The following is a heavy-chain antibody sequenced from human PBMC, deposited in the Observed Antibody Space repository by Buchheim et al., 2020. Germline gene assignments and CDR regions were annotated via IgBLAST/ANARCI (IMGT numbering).Heavy chain of an antibody. D-gene: IGHD1-26*01. J-gene: IGHJ4*02. V-gene: IGHV3-30*18. CDR3: AKSWEDGYFDY. Sequence: QVQLVESGGGVVQPGRSLRLPCAASGFTFTSYGMHWVRQAPGKGLEWVAVISYDGSDKYYADSVKGRFTISRDNSKNTLYLQMNSLRAEDTAVYYCAKSWEDGYFDYWGQGTL. CDR1: GFTFTSYG. CDR2: ISYDGSDK.